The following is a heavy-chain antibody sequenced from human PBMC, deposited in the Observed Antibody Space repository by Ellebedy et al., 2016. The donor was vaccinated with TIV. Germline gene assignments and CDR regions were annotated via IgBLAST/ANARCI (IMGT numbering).Heavy chain of an antibody. Sequence: GESLKISCVGTEFTFSNYWMTWVRQAPGKGLEWVANLKYDGREKHFVDSVEGRFTISRDNAENSLYLQMNSLRVEDTAVYYCAKYGSGTFAAYAMDVWGQGTTVTVSS. CDR1: EFTFSNYW. V-gene: IGHV3-7*03. D-gene: IGHD3-10*01. CDR3: AKYGSGTFAAYAMDV. CDR2: LKYDGREK. J-gene: IGHJ6*02.